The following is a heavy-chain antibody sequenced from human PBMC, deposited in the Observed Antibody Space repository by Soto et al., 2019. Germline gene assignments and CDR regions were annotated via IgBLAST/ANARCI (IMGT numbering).Heavy chain of an antibody. CDR3: AALYRRSSLGPVDY. Sequence: QVQLQESGPGLVKPSQTLSLTCTVSGGSISSGGYYWSWIRQHPGKGLEWIGYIYYSGSTYYNPSLKSRVTLSVDTSKNHFSLKLSSVTAAGTAVCYCAALYRRSSLGPVDYWGQGTLVTVPS. CDR1: GGSISSGGYY. V-gene: IGHV4-31*03. J-gene: IGHJ4*02. D-gene: IGHD6-6*01. CDR2: IYYSGST.